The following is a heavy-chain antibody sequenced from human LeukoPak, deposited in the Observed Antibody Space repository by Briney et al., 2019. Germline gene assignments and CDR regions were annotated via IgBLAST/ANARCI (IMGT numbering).Heavy chain of an antibody. J-gene: IGHJ4*02. CDR1: GGTFSSYA. Sequence: SVKVSCKASGGTFSSYAISWVRQAPGQGLEWMGRIIPIFGTANYAQKFQGRVTITTDESASTAYMELSSLRSEDTAVYYCARAYYYGSGSQQWSYYFDYWGQGTLVTVSS. CDR3: ARAYYYGSGSQQWSYYFDY. V-gene: IGHV1-69*05. D-gene: IGHD3-10*01. CDR2: IIPIFGTA.